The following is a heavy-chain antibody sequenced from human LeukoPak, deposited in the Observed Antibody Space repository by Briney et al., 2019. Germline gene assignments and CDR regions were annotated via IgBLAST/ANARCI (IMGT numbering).Heavy chain of an antibody. Sequence: SETLSLTCSVSGGSISNYYWSWIRQPAGKGLEWIGRIYTSGSTNYNPSLKSRVTMSVDTSKNQFALKLSSVTAADTAVYYCARLSMDYYYYYMDVWGKGTTVTVSS. CDR2: IYTSGST. J-gene: IGHJ6*03. V-gene: IGHV4-4*07. CDR3: ARLSMDYYYYYMDV. D-gene: IGHD4/OR15-4a*01. CDR1: GGSISNYY.